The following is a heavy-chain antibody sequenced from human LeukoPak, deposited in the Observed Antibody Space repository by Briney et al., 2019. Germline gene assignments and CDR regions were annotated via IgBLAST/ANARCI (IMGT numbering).Heavy chain of an antibody. CDR1: GYSISSSYY. J-gene: IGHJ4*02. D-gene: IGHD3-22*01. V-gene: IGHV4-38-2*02. CDR2: IYYSGST. CDR3: ARFSQYSDSTYHDLDY. Sequence: SETLSLTCTVSGYSISSSYYWGWIRQSPGKGLEWIASIYYSGSTYYNPSLKSRVTISLNTSKNQFSLKLSSVTAADTAVYYCARFSQYSDSTYHDLDYWGQGTLVSVSS.